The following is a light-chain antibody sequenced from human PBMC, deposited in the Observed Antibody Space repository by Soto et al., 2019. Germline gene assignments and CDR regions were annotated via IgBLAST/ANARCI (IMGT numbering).Light chain of an antibody. V-gene: IGKV3-11*01. CDR2: DAS. CDR1: QSVSSY. J-gene: IGKJ4*01. CDR3: QQYATSPLA. Sequence: EIGLTQSTAPLCLSPGERATLSCTASQSVSSYLAWYQKKPGQAPRLLIYDASNRATGIPARFSGSGSGTDFTLTISRLEPEDFAVYFCQQYATSPLALGGGTKVDIK.